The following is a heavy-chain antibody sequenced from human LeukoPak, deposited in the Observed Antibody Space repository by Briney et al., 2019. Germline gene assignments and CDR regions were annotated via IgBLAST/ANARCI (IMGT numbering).Heavy chain of an antibody. CDR2: INHSGST. Sequence: SETLSLTXAVYVGPFSDHYWNWIRQPPGKGPEWIGEINHSGSTKYNPSLKSRVTISVDTSKNQFSLKVTSVTAADTAVYYCAREGSAGDSEPTGAFDIWGQGTMVTVPS. CDR3: AREGSAGDSEPTGAFDI. D-gene: IGHD4-17*01. J-gene: IGHJ3*02. CDR1: VGPFSDHY. V-gene: IGHV4-34*01.